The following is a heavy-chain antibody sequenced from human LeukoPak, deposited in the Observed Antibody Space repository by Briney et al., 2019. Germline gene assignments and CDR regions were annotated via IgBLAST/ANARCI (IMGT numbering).Heavy chain of an antibody. CDR2: IYYSGST. V-gene: IGHV4-59*08. CDR3: TSRHDSAAFDI. Sequence: SETLSLTCTVSGGSISSYYWSWIRQPPGKGLEWIWYIYYSGSTNYNPSLKSRVTISVDTSKNQFSLKLSSVTAADTAVYYCTSRHDSAAFDIWGQGTMVTVSS. D-gene: IGHD2-21*02. J-gene: IGHJ3*02. CDR1: GGSISSYY.